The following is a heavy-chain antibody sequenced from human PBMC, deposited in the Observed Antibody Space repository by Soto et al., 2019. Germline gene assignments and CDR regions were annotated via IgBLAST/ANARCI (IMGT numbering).Heavy chain of an antibody. J-gene: IGHJ4*02. Sequence: EVQVVESGGGLVQPGGSLRLSCAASGFSVTNNYMNWVRQAPGKGLEWVSIIDIGGNTYYAESVKDRFTISRDNSRNTLYLHMDGLRAEDTAVYYCARGRGSTGYLGREHYFDYWGQGTLVTVSP. CDR1: GFSVTNNY. D-gene: IGHD2-2*01. CDR2: IDIGGNT. CDR3: ARGRGSTGYLGREHYFDY. V-gene: IGHV3-66*01.